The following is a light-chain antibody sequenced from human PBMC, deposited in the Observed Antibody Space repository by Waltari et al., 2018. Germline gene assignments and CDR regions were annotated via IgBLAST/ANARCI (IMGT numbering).Light chain of an antibody. Sequence: DIQMTQSPSTLSASVGDTVPITCRASQRISTWLAWYQQKPGKAPKLLIYDASILESGVPSRFSGSGSGTEFTLTISSLQPDDFATYYCQQYNSYLLTFGGGTKVEIK. CDR1: QRISTW. CDR2: DAS. J-gene: IGKJ4*01. V-gene: IGKV1-5*01. CDR3: QQYNSYLLT.